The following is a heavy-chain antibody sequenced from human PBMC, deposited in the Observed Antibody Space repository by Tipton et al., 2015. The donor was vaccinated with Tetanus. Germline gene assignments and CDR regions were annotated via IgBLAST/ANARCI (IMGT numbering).Heavy chain of an antibody. Sequence: TLSLTCTVSGGSIGSSGNYWSWIRQHPGKGLEGIGNIYYSGSTYYNPSLKSRVTISVDTSTNQFSLKLSSVTAADTAVYYCAKVPWEGVYANWFAPWGQGTLVTVSS. J-gene: IGHJ5*02. CDR2: IYYSGST. CDR3: AKVPWEGVYANWFAP. CDR1: GGSIGSSGNY. D-gene: IGHD2-8*01. V-gene: IGHV4-31*03.